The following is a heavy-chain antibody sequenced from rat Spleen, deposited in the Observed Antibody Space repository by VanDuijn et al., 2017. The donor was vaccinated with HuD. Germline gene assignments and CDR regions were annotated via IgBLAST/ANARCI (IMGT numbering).Heavy chain of an antibody. CDR2: ISYDGSST. CDR1: GFTFTNYD. D-gene: IGHD1-7*01. V-gene: IGHV5-7*01. CDR3: ARPSYGYPFAY. J-gene: IGHJ3*01. Sequence: EVQLVESGGGLVQPGGSMRLSCAVSGFTFTNYDMAWVRQAPTKGLEWVATISYDGSSTYYRDSVKGRFTISRDNAKSTLYLQMDSLRSEDTATYYCARPSYGYPFAYWGQGTLVTVSS.